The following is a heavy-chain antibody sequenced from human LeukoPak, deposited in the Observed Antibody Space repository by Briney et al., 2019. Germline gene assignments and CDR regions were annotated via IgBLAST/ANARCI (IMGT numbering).Heavy chain of an antibody. CDR2: IKQDGSEK. D-gene: IGHD2-15*01. Sequence: QPGGSLRLSCAASGFTFSSYWMSWVRQAPGKGLEWVANIKQDGSEKYYVDSVKGRFTISRDNAKNSLYLQMNSLRAEDTAVYYCARVPLVRGALNTPSKRSYYYYGMDVWGQGTTVTVSS. V-gene: IGHV3-7*01. J-gene: IGHJ6*02. CDR1: GFTFSSYW. CDR3: ARVPLVRGALNTPSKRSYYYYGMDV.